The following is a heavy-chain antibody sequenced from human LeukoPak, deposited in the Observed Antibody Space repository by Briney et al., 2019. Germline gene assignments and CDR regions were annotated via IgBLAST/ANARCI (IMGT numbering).Heavy chain of an antibody. CDR3: ARAVAGQPYYFDY. Sequence: ASVKVSCKASGYTFTGYYMHWVRQAPRQGLEWMGWINPNSGGTNYAQKFQGRVTMTRDTSISTAYMELSRLRSDYTAVYYCARAVAGQPYYFDYWGQGTLVTVSS. CDR1: GYTFTGYY. V-gene: IGHV1-2*02. J-gene: IGHJ4*02. CDR2: INPNSGGT. D-gene: IGHD6-19*01.